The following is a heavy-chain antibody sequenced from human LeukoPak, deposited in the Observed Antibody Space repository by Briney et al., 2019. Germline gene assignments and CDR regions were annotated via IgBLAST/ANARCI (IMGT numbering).Heavy chain of an antibody. CDR1: GGSISSYY. V-gene: IGHV4-59*01. D-gene: IGHD3-9*01. Sequence: SETLSLTCTVSGGSISSYYWSWIRQPPGKGLEWIGCIYYSGSTNYNPSLKSRVTISVDTSKNQFSLKLSSVTAADTAVYYCARAAWDIRYFDWLLYPWGQGTLVTVSS. CDR2: IYYSGST. J-gene: IGHJ5*02. CDR3: ARAAWDIRYFDWLLYP.